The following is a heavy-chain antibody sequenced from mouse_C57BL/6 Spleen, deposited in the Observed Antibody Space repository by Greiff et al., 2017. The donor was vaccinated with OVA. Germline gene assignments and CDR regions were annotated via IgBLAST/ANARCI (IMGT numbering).Heavy chain of an antibody. J-gene: IGHJ3*01. Sequence: QVQLQQPGAELVKPGASVKLSCKASGYTFTSYWMHWVKQRPGQGLEWIGMIHPNSGSTNYNEKFKSKATLTVDKSSSTAYMQLSSLTSEDSAVYYCARPGDYAWFAYWGQGTLVTVSA. CDR2: IHPNSGST. CDR3: ARPGDYAWFAY. CDR1: GYTFTSYW. D-gene: IGHD2-4*01. V-gene: IGHV1-64*01.